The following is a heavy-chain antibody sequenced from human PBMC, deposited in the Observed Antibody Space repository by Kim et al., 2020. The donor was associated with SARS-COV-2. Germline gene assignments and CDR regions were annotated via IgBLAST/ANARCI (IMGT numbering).Heavy chain of an antibody. V-gene: IGHV3-33*06. CDR1: GFTFSSYG. CDR3: AKDGVRGYCCGTSCPASRYCMDV. J-gene: IGHJ6*02. D-gene: IGHD2-2*01. Sequence: GGSLRLSCEASGFTFSSYGMHWVRQAPGKGLEWVAVIWYDGSNKYYADSVKGRFTISRDNSRNTLYLQMNSLRAEDTAVYYCAKDGVRGYCCGTSCPASRYCMDVWGQGTTVTVSS. CDR2: IWYDGSNK.